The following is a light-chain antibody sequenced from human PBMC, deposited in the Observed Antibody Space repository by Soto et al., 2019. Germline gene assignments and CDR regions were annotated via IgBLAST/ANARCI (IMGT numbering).Light chain of an antibody. CDR3: QQYYSTRT. J-gene: IGKJ4*01. CDR1: QSVLYSSNNKNY. V-gene: IGKV4-1*01. Sequence: DIVMTQSPDSLAVSLGERATINCKSSQSVLYSSNNKNYLAWYQQKPGQPPKLLIYGASTRESGVPDRFSGSGSGTDFTLTISSLQAEDVAVYYCQQYYSTRTFGGGTKVEIK. CDR2: GAS.